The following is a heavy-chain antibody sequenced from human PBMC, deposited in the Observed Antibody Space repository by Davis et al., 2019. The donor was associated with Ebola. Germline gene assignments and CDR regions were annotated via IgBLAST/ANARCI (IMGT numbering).Heavy chain of an antibody. V-gene: IGHV1-69*05. CDR3: ARAHIVGSPKVGFDY. D-gene: IGHD1-26*01. CDR2: IIPIFGTA. J-gene: IGHJ4*02. CDR1: GGTFSSYA. Sequence: SVKVSCKASGGTFSSYAISWVRQAPGQGLEWMGGIIPIFGTANYAQKFQGRVTMTRDTSTSTVYMELSSLRSEDTAVYYCARAHIVGSPKVGFDYWGQGTLVTVSS.